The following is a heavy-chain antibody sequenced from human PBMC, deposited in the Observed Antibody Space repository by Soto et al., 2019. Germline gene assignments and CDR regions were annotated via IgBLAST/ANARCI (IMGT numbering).Heavy chain of an antibody. Sequence: SETLSLTCTVSGGSISSYYWSWIRHPPGKGLEWIGYIYYSGSTNYNPSLKSRVTISVDTSKNQFSLKLSSVTAADTAVYYCARDRYEYSSSSGLNWFDPWGQGTLVTVSS. V-gene: IGHV4-59*01. J-gene: IGHJ5*02. CDR1: GGSISSYY. D-gene: IGHD6-6*01. CDR3: ARDRYEYSSSSGLNWFDP. CDR2: IYYSGST.